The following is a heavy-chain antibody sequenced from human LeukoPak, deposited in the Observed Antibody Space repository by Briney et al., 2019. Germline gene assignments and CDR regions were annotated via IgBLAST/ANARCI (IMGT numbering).Heavy chain of an antibody. D-gene: IGHD6-6*01. CDR3: VKDRSXAAPNXXXFDS. CDR1: GFTFNRFY. J-gene: IGHJ4*02. Sequence: RTGGSLRLSCSASGFTFNRFYLHWVRQAPGKGLEFVSHISSNGATTYYADSVKGRFTISRDNSKNTLYLQMSSLRADDTAVYYCVKDRSXAAPNXXXFDSXGQGXL. V-gene: IGHV3-64D*06. CDR2: ISSNGATT.